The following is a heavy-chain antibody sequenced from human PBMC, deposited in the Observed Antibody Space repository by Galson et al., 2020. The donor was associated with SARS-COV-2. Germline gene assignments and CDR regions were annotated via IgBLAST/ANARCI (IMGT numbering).Heavy chain of an antibody. CDR2: IYPGDPDT. V-gene: IGHV5-51*01. Sequence: GESLKISCEGVGYTFAGYWIGWVRQMPGKGLECMGIIYPGDPDTTYTPSFQGQVTISADKSTAYLHWSSLKASDTAMYYCARLTIDTTFATYYHSFDIWGQGTMVTVSS. CDR3: ARLTIDTTFATYYHSFDI. J-gene: IGHJ3*02. D-gene: IGHD3-16*01. CDR1: GYTFAGYW.